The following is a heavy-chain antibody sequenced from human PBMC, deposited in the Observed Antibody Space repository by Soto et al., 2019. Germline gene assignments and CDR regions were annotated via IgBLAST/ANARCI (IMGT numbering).Heavy chain of an antibody. CDR2: INAGNGNT. CDR3: ARDQPAMAPYYYYGMDV. D-gene: IGHD5-18*01. CDR1: GYTFTSYA. J-gene: IGHJ6*02. V-gene: IGHV1-3*01. Sequence: GASVKVSCKASGYTFTSYAMHWVRQAPGQRLEWMGWINAGNGNTKYSQKFQGRATITRDTSASTAYMELSSLRSEDTAVYYCARDQPAMAPYYYYGMDVWGQGTTVTVSS.